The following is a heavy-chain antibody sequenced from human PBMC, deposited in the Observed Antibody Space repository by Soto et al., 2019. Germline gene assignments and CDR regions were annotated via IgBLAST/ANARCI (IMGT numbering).Heavy chain of an antibody. CDR3: ARDPVAAAGESYYYYGMDV. J-gene: IGHJ6*02. Sequence: QAQLVQSGAEVKKPGSSVKVSCKASGGTFSSYAISWVRQAPGQGLEWMGGIIPIFGTANYAQKFQGRVTITADESTSTAYMELSSLRSEDTAVYYCARDPVAAAGESYYYYGMDVWGQGTTVTVSS. V-gene: IGHV1-69*12. D-gene: IGHD6-13*01. CDR1: GGTFSSYA. CDR2: IIPIFGTA.